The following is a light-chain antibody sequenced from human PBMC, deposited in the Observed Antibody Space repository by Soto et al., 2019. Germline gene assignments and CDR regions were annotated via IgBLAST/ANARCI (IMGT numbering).Light chain of an antibody. CDR3: QQDGSSPLP. CDR1: QSVSSSY. J-gene: IGKJ1*01. CDR2: GAS. Sequence: EIVLTQSPGTLSLSPGERATLSCRASQSVSSSYLAWYQQKPGQAPRLLIYGASSRATGIPDRFSGSGSGTDFTLTISRLEPEDFAVYYCQQDGSSPLPFGQGTKVEI. V-gene: IGKV3-20*01.